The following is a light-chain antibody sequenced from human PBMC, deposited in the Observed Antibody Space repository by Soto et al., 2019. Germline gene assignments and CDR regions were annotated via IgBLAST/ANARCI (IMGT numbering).Light chain of an antibody. V-gene: IGKV3-20*01. Sequence: VLTQSPGTLSLSPGERATLSCRASQSVSSSYLAWYQQRPGQAPRLLIYGASSSATGIPDRFSGSGSGTDFTLTISRLEAEDFAVYYCQQYGSSSWTFGQGTKV. CDR3: QQYGSSSWT. CDR1: QSVSSSY. CDR2: GAS. J-gene: IGKJ1*01.